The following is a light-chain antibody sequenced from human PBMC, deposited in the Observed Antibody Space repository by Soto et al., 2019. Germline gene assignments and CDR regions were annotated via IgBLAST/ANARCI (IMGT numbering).Light chain of an antibody. Sequence: EIVLTQSPGTLSLSPGERATLSCRASQSVSSSYLAWYHQKPGQAPRLLIFGTYIRATGIPDRFSGSGSGTDFTLTISGLQSEDFVVYYCQQYSKWPPWTFGPGTKVDIK. J-gene: IGKJ1*01. CDR2: GTY. V-gene: IGKV3-20*01. CDR3: QQYSKWPPWT. CDR1: QSVSSSY.